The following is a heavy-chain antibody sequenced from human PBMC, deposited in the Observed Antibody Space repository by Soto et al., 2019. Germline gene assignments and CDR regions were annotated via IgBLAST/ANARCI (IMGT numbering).Heavy chain of an antibody. J-gene: IGHJ6*02. CDR2: INPNSGDT. CDR1: GYTFTGYY. Sequence: ASVKVSCKASGYTFTGYYVHWVRQAPGQGLEWMGWINPNSGDTYLAQRFQGRVTMTTDTSISTASMELTRLTSDDTAIYYCARGDSTDCSNGVCSFFYNHDMDVWGQGTTVTVSS. V-gene: IGHV1-2*02. CDR3: ARGDSTDCSNGVCSFFYNHDMDV. D-gene: IGHD2-8*01.